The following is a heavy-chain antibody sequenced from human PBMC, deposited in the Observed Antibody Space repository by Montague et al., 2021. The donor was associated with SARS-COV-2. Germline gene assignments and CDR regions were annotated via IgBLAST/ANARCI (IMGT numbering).Heavy chain of an antibody. CDR1: GFSFSSRG. CDR3: ARDHYGSEDY. J-gene: IGHJ4*02. V-gene: IGHV3-7*01. CDR2: VEQDGSES. D-gene: IGHD3-10*01. Sequence: LRLSCAASGFSFSSRGMSWVRQVPGKGLEWVATVEQDGSESHYVDSVKGRFTISRDNAKSSAYLQMSSLRVEDTAVYFCARDHYGSEDYWGQGILVTVSS.